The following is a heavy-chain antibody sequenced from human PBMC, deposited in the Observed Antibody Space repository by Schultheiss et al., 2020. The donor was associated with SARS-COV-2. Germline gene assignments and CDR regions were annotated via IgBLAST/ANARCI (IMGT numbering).Heavy chain of an antibody. J-gene: IGHJ6*02. V-gene: IGHV1-69*13. D-gene: IGHD6-19*01. Sequence: SVKVSCKASGYTFTSDAMNWVRQAPGQGLEWMGGIIPIFGTANYAQKFQGRVTITADESTSTAYMELSSLRSEDTAVYYCARPRDLGSGWHGGGLDYYYGMDVWGQGTTVTVSS. CDR1: GYTFTSDA. CDR2: IIPIFGTA. CDR3: ARPRDLGSGWHGGGLDYYYGMDV.